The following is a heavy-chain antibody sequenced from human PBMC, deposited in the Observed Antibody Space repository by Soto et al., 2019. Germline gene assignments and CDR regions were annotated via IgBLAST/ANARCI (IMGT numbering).Heavy chain of an antibody. Sequence: SETLSLTCAVYGGAFSGYYWSWIRQPPGKGLEWIGEINHSGSTNYNPSLKSRVTISVDTSKNQFSLKLSSVTAADTAVYYCASTWRPHWYFDLWGRGTLVTVSS. V-gene: IGHV4-34*01. J-gene: IGHJ2*01. CDR2: INHSGST. CDR3: ASTWRPHWYFDL. D-gene: IGHD3-16*01. CDR1: GGAFSGYY.